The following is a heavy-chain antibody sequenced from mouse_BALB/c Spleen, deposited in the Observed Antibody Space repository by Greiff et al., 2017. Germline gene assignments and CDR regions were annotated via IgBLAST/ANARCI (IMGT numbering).Heavy chain of an antibody. Sequence: EVQLVESGGGLVQPGGSLKLSCAASGFTFSSYTMSWVRQTPEKRLEWVAYISNGGGSTYYPDTVKGRFTISRDNAKNTLYLQMSSLKSEDTAMYYCARHRYGSSYAMDYWGQGTSVTVSS. V-gene: IGHV5-12-2*01. D-gene: IGHD1-1*01. CDR2: ISNGGGST. J-gene: IGHJ4*01. CDR1: GFTFSSYT. CDR3: ARHRYGSSYAMDY.